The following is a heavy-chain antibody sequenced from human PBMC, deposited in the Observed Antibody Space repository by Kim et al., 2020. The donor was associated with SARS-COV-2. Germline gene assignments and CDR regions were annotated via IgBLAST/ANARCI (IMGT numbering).Heavy chain of an antibody. CDR2: ISYDGSNK. V-gene: IGHV3-30*18. CDR1: GFTFSSYG. CDR3: AKDKEPHASTLFDY. J-gene: IGHJ4*02. Sequence: GGSLRLSCAASGFTFSSYGMHWVRQAPGKGLEWVAVISYDGSNKYYADSVKGRFTISRDNSKNTLYLQMNSLRAEDTAVYYCAKDKEPHASTLFDYWGQGTLVTVSS.